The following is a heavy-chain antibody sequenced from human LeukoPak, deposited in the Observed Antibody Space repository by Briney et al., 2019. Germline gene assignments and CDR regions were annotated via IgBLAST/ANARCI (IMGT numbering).Heavy chain of an antibody. CDR2: IISSSSYI. J-gene: IGHJ4*02. Sequence: KPGGSLRLSCAASGFTFSSYSMNWGRQAPGKGLEWVSPIISSSSYISYADSVKGRFTISSDNTKNTLYLQMNSLRAADTDVYYCARESGYTYGAWGQGTLVTVSS. D-gene: IGHD6-13*01. CDR1: GFTFSSYS. CDR3: ARESGYTYGA. V-gene: IGHV3-21*01.